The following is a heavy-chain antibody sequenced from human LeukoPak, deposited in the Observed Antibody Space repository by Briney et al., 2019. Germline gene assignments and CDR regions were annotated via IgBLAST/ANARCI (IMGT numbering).Heavy chain of an antibody. V-gene: IGHV3-74*01. CDR1: GFPFSSYW. Sequence: GGSLRLSCAASGFPFSSYWMHWVRQAPGKGLVWVSHINSDGSNTCYADSVKGRFTISRDNAKNTLYLQMNSLRAEDTAVYFCARGLTAAADVTFDYWGQGTLVTVSS. CDR3: ARGLTAAADVTFDY. D-gene: IGHD6-13*01. CDR2: INSDGSNT. J-gene: IGHJ4*02.